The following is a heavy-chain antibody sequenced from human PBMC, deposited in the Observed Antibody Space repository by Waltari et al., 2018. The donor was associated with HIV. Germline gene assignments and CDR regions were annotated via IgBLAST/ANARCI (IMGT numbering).Heavy chain of an antibody. CDR1: GASISTSSYS. CDR3: ASLAPRLPSFALDV. D-gene: IGHD3-16*01. CDR2: IHHGWKT. J-gene: IGHJ6*02. V-gene: IGHV4-30-2*01. Sequence: QLQLQESGSGLVKPSQTLSLTCAVSGASISTSSYSWTWARQPPGKGLDWIGYIHHGWKTYYNPSLKSRVTILMDRSKNHFTLRLSSGTAADTAVYYFASLAPRLPSFALDVWGQGTTVTVSS.